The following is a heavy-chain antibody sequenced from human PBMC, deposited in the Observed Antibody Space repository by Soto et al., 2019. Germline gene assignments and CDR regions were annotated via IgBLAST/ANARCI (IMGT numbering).Heavy chain of an antibody. CDR1: GYTFTSYD. D-gene: IGHD3-22*01. V-gene: IGHV1-8*01. J-gene: IGHJ4*02. Sequence: GASVKVSCKASGYTFTSYDINWVRQATGQGLEWMGWMNPNSGNTGYAQKLQGRVTMTTDTSTSTAYMELRSLRSDDTAVYYCARGANYYDSSGYFDYWGQGTLVTVS. CDR3: ARGANYYDSSGYFDY. CDR2: MNPNSGNT.